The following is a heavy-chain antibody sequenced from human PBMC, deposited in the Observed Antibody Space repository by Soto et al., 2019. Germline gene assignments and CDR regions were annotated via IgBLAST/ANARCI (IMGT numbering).Heavy chain of an antibody. CDR3: ATFSGNYFDY. J-gene: IGHJ4*01. CDR1: GGSFSGYY. CDR2: IRHSGST. D-gene: IGHD1-26*01. Sequence: SETLSLTCAVYGGSFSGYYWSWIRQPPGKGLEWIGEIRHSGSTNYNPSLKSRVTISVDTSKNQFSLKLSSVTAADTAVYYCATFSGNYFDYWGHGTLVTVSS. V-gene: IGHV4-34*01.